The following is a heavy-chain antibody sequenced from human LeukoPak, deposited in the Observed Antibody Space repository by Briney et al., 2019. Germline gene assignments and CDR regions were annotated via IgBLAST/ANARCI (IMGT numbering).Heavy chain of an antibody. CDR1: GGSISSYY. J-gene: IGHJ3*02. Sequence: SETLSLTCSVSGGSISSYYWSWIRQPAGKGLEWIGRIYTSGSTNYNPSLKSRVTMSVDTSKNQFSLKLSSVTAADTAVYYCARDRAIKYCGGDCYSKHDAFDTWGQGTMVTVSS. CDR2: IYTSGST. CDR3: ARDRAIKYCGGDCYSKHDAFDT. V-gene: IGHV4-4*07. D-gene: IGHD2-21*02.